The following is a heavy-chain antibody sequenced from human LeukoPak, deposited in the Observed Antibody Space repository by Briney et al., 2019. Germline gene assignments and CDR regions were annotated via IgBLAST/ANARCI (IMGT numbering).Heavy chain of an antibody. Sequence: QTGGSLRLSCAASGFTFNKNWMSWVRQAPGKGLEWVANIKQDGSEKYYVDSVKGRFTISRDNAKSSLYLQMNSLRAEDTAVFYCARHRVDDYVWGTYRSLDLWGQGTLVTVSS. CDR3: ARHRVDDYVWGTYRSLDL. CDR1: GFTFNKNW. CDR2: IKQDGSEK. D-gene: IGHD3-16*02. J-gene: IGHJ5*02. V-gene: IGHV3-7*01.